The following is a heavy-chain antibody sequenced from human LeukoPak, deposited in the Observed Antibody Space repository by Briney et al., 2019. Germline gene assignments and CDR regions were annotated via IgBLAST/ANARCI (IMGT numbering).Heavy chain of an antibody. CDR1: GGSISSYY. CDR2: IYYSGST. J-gene: IGHJ3*02. V-gene: IGHV4-59*01. CDR3: AREEVNGYGVFDI. D-gene: IGHD3-16*01. Sequence: PSETLSLTCTVSGGSISSYYWSWIRQPPGKGLEWIGYIYYSGSTNYNPSLKSRVTISVDTSKNQFSLKLSSVTAADTAVYYCAREEVNGYGVFDIWGQGTMVTVSS.